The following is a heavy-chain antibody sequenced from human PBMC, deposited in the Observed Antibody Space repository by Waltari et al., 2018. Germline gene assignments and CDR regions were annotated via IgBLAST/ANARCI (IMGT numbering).Heavy chain of an antibody. CDR2: ISGNNGHT. D-gene: IGHD2-21*01. J-gene: IGHJ5*02. V-gene: IGHV1-18*01. CDR1: AYSLSDYG. CDR3: ARERHRLMEEGYLMALDP. Sequence: QVQLVQSGAEVKKPGASVKVYCKASAYSLSDYGISWVRKAPGQGLEWMGWISGNNGHTNHAQKFQGRLIMTEDTSATTVYMELTYLTSDDTAVYYCARERHRLMEEGYLMALDPWGQGTLVTVSS.